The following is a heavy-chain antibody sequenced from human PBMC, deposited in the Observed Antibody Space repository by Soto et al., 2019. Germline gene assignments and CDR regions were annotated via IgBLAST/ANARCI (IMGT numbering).Heavy chain of an antibody. J-gene: IGHJ5*02. CDR2: ISAYNGNT. D-gene: IGHD3-9*01. Sequence: QVQLVQSGAEVKKPGASVKVSCKASGYTFTSYGISWVRQAPGQGLEWMGWISAYNGNTNYAQKLQGRVTMTTDTPTSTAYMELRSLRSDDTAVYYCARTPPNDILPWGWFDPWGQGTLVTVSS. CDR3: ARTPPNDILPWGWFDP. CDR1: GYTFTSYG. V-gene: IGHV1-18*01.